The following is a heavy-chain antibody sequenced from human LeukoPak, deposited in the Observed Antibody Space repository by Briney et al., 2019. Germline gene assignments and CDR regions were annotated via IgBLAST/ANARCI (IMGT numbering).Heavy chain of an antibody. D-gene: IGHD2-21*02. J-gene: IGHJ3*02. V-gene: IGHV3-48*02. CDR2: ISSGSSTI. CDR1: GFTFSSYS. Sequence: PGGSLRLSCAASGFTFSSYSMNWVRQAPGKGLEWVSYISSGSSTIYYADSVKGRLTISRDNAKNSLCLQMNSLRDEGTAVYYCARENIVVVTAIRDAFDIWGQGTMVTVSS. CDR3: ARENIVVVTAIRDAFDI.